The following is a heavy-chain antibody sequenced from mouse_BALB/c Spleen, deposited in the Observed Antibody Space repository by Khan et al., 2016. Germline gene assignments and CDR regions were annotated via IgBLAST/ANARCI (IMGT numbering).Heavy chain of an antibody. Sequence: QVQLQQSGPGLVAPSQSLSITCTVSGFSIIAYGVNWVRQPPGKGLEWLGMIWGDGSTDYNSALKSRLNITKDNSKSQVFLKMNSLQTDDTARYYCARHGWGYYAMDYWGQGTSVTVSS. D-gene: IGHD2-2*01. CDR2: IWGDGST. J-gene: IGHJ4*01. V-gene: IGHV2-6-7*01. CDR1: GFSIIAYG. CDR3: ARHGWGYYAMDY.